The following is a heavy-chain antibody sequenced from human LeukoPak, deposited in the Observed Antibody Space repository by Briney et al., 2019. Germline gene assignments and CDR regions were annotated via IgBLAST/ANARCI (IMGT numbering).Heavy chain of an antibody. V-gene: IGHV4-39*01. CDR1: GGSISSSSYY. J-gene: IGHJ6*02. CDR3: ARTSDYDFSLDV. D-gene: IGHD3-3*01. Sequence: NTSETLSLTCTVSGGSISSSSYYWGWIRQPPGKGLEWIGSIYYSGSTYYNPSLKSRVTISVDTSKNQFSLRLSSVTAADTAVYYCARTSDYDFSLDVWGQGTTVTVSS. CDR2: IYYSGST.